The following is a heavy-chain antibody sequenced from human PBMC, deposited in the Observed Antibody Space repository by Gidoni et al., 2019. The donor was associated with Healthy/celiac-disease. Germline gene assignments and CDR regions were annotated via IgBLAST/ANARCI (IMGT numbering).Heavy chain of an antibody. D-gene: IGHD3-22*01. CDR3: ARDYYDSSGYYYGHY. V-gene: IGHV4-61*02. CDR1: GGSISSGSYD. J-gene: IGHJ4*02. Sequence: QLQLQESGPGLVTPSQTLPLTCTVPGGSISSGSYDWSWIRQPAGKGLEWIGRIYTSGSTNYNPSLKSRVTISVDTSKNQFSLKLSSVTAADTAVYYCARDYYDSSGYYYGHYWGQGTLVTVSS. CDR2: IYTSGST.